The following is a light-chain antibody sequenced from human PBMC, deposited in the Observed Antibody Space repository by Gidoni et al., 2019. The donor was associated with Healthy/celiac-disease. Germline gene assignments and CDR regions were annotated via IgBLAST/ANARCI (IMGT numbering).Light chain of an antibody. CDR2: GAS. V-gene: IGKV3-15*01. J-gene: IGKJ1*01. CDR3: QQYNNWLWT. Sequence: ELVITQSPATLSVSPGERATLSCRASQRVSSNLAWYQQKPGQAPRLLIYGASTRATGIPARFSGSGSGTEFTLTISSLQSEDFAVYYCQQYNNWLWTFGQGTKVEIK. CDR1: QRVSSN.